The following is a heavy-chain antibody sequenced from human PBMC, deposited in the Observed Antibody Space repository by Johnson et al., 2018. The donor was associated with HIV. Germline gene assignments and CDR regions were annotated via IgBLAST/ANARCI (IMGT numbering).Heavy chain of an antibody. CDR3: TTGTGYYYGSGSYSHAFDI. CDR1: GFTFSSYA. J-gene: IGHJ3*02. D-gene: IGHD3-10*01. Sequence: QVQLVESGGGVVQPGRSLRLSCAASGFTFSSYAMHWVRQAPGKGLAWVAVISYDGSNKYYAASVKGRFTISRDYSKNTLYLHMNSLRAEDTAVYYCTTGTGYYYGSGSYSHAFDIWGQGTMVTVSS. CDR2: ISYDGSNK. V-gene: IGHV3-30*03.